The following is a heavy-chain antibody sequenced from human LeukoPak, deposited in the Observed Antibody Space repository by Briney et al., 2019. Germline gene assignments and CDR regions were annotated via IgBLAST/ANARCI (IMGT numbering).Heavy chain of an antibody. D-gene: IGHD3-3*01. Sequence: GGPLSLSFAASGFPFSSYAMSWVRQAPGKGLEGVSAISGSGGSTYYSDSVKGRFTISRDNSKNTLYLRMNSLRAEDTAVYYCAKGTLEWTLFDAFDIWGQGTMVTVSS. J-gene: IGHJ3*02. CDR3: AKGTLEWTLFDAFDI. CDR2: ISGSGGST. V-gene: IGHV3-23*01. CDR1: GFPFSSYA.